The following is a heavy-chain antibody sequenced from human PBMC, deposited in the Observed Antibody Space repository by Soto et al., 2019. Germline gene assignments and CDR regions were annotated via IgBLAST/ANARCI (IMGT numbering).Heavy chain of an antibody. Sequence: QVQLQESGPGLVKPSGTLSLTCAVSGGSISGANWWSWVRQPPGKGLEWIGEIYHSGTTNYNPSLKRRVPIAVDKSKNHFSLKLSSVTAADAAVYYCAFLCTASATTETWGQGTLVTVSS. D-gene: IGHD2-8*02. CDR3: AFLCTASATTET. CDR2: IYHSGTT. V-gene: IGHV4-4*02. CDR1: GGSISGANW. J-gene: IGHJ5*02.